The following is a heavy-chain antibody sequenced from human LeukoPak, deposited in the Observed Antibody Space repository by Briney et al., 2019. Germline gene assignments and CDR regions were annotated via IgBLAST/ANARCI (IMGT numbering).Heavy chain of an antibody. J-gene: IGHJ4*02. V-gene: IGHV4-59*01. CDR3: GRSRSSAWYYFAY. Sequence: LETLSLTCTVSAGSISSYYWSWIRQPPGKGLEWIGYIYYSGSTNYNPSLNSRVTISVDTSKTQFSLRLSSVTAADTAVYYCGRSRSSAWYYFAYWGQGTLVTVSS. D-gene: IGHD6-19*01. CDR1: AGSISSYY. CDR2: IYYSGST.